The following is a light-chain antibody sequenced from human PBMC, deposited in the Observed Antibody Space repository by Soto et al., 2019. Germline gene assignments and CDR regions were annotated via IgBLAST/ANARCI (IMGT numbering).Light chain of an antibody. CDR1: QGLSNF. V-gene: IGKV1D-16*01. CDR3: QQYNLFPRT. J-gene: IGKJ1*01. Sequence: DIQMTQTPSSLSASVGDTANITCRATQGLSNFLAWYQQKPQTPPKTLIFDTSTLHSGVPSRFSGSGSGTDFTLTIASLQAEDFATYYCQQYNLFPRTFGQGTRVDI. CDR2: DTS.